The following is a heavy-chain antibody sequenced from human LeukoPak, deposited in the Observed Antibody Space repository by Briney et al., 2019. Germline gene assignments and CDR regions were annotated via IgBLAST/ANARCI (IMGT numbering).Heavy chain of an antibody. J-gene: IGHJ4*02. Sequence: SETLSLTCTVSGGSISSYYWSWIRQPPGKGLEWIGYIYYSGSTNYNPSLKSRVTISVDTSKNQFSLKLSSVTAADTAVCYCARAVAVYSFDYWGQGTLVTVSS. CDR2: IYYSGST. D-gene: IGHD6-19*01. CDR1: GGSISSYY. CDR3: ARAVAVYSFDY. V-gene: IGHV4-59*01.